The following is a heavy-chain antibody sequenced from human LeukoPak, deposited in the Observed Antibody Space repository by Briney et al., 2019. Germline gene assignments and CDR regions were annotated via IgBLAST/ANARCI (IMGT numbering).Heavy chain of an antibody. CDR2: IYYSGST. Sequence: PSQTLSLTCTVSGGSISSGNYYWSWIRQPPGRGLEWVGCIYYSGSTYYNPSLKSRLTISADTSDNQLSLKVSSVTAADTAVYYCARLFGVMRDFDYWGQGTLVTVSS. CDR1: GGSISSGNYY. CDR3: ARLFGVMRDFDY. V-gene: IGHV4-30-4*08. D-gene: IGHD3-3*01. J-gene: IGHJ4*02.